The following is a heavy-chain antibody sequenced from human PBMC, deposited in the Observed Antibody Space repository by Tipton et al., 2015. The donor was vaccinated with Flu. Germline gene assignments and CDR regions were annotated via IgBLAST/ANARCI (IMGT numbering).Heavy chain of an antibody. CDR3: ARRVVVPAAIYFDY. CDR2: IYYSGST. J-gene: IGHJ4*02. CDR1: GGSISSSSYY. D-gene: IGHD2-2*01. Sequence: TLPLTCTVSGGSISSSSYYWGWIRQPPGKGLEWIGSIYYSGSTYYNPSLKSRVTISVDTSKNQFSLKLSSVTAADTAVYYCARRVVVPAAIYFDYWGQGTLVTVSS. V-gene: IGHV4-39*07.